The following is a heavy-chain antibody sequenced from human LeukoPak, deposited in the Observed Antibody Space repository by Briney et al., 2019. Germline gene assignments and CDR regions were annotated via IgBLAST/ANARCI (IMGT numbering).Heavy chain of an antibody. Sequence: GGSLSLSCAASGFTFSSYEMNWVRQAPGKGLEWVSYISSSGSTIYYADSVKGRFTISRDNAKNSLYLQMNSLRAEDTAVYYCACGSGSFYYYYGMDVWGKGTTVTVSS. D-gene: IGHD3-10*01. J-gene: IGHJ6*04. CDR2: ISSSGSTI. V-gene: IGHV3-48*03. CDR3: ACGSGSFYYYYGMDV. CDR1: GFTFSSYE.